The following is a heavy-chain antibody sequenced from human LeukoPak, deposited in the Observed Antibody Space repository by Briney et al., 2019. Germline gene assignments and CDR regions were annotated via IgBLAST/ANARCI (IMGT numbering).Heavy chain of an antibody. Sequence: SETLSLTCTVSGGSISSSAYHWGWIRQPPGKGLEWVGGIHSSGSTNYNPSLKSRVTISVDTSKNQFSLKLSSVTAADTAVYYCAREYSSGWCYFDYRGQGTLVTVSS. V-gene: IGHV4-39*07. CDR1: GGSISSSAYH. CDR3: AREYSSGWCYFDY. CDR2: IHSSGST. D-gene: IGHD6-19*01. J-gene: IGHJ4*02.